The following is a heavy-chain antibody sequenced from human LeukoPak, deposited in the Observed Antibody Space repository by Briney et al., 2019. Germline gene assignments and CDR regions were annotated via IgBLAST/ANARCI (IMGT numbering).Heavy chain of an antibody. CDR2: IDHRGDT. D-gene: IGHD4-11*01. CDR3: ARGPTVSETGYFDF. Sequence: SETLSLTCAVYGGSFSRYYWSWIRQSPGKGLEWIAEIDHRGDTNYNPSVKSRVIISVDTSKNQFSLKVRSLSAADTAVYYCARGPTVSETGYFDFWGQGTPATVSS. J-gene: IGHJ4*03. V-gene: IGHV4-34*01. CDR1: GGSFSRYY.